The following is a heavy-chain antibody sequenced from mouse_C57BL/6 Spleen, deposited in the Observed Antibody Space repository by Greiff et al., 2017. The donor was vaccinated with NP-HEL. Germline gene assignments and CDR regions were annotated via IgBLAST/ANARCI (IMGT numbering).Heavy chain of an antibody. J-gene: IGHJ4*01. Sequence: VKLMESGAELVKPGASVKMSCKASGYTFTTYPIEWMKQNHGKSLEWIGNFHPYNDDTKYNEKFKGKATLTVEKSSSTVYLELSRLTSDDSAVCYCARGGVDDDEGHDYAMGYWGQGTSVTVSS. D-gene: IGHD2-4*01. CDR3: ARGGVDDDEGHDYAMGY. CDR2: FHPYNDDT. V-gene: IGHV1-47*01. CDR1: GYTFTTYP.